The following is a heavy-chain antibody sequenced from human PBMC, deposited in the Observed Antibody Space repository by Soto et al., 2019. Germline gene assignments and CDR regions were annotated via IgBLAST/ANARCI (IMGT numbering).Heavy chain of an antibody. J-gene: IGHJ6*02. CDR1: GGSISSSSYY. V-gene: IGHV4-39*01. Sequence: QLQLQESGPGLVKPSETLSLTCTVSGGSISSSSYYWGWIRQPPGKGLEWIGSIYYSGSTYYNPSLKSRVTISVDTSKNQFSLKLSSVTAADTAVYYCARHRVDLWSGYQGSYGMDVWGQGTTVTVSS. CDR2: IYYSGST. D-gene: IGHD3-3*01. CDR3: ARHRVDLWSGYQGSYGMDV.